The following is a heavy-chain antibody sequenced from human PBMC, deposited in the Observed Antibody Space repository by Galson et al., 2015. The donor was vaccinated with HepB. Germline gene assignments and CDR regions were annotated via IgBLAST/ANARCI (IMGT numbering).Heavy chain of an antibody. CDR3: ARAYWGEQLVRTYYYYYYMDV. Sequence: SVKVSCKASGYTFTGYYMHWVRQAPGQGLEWMGRINPNSGGTNYAQKFQGRVTMTRDTSISTAYMELSRLRSDDTAVYYCARAYWGEQLVRTYYYYYYMDVWGKGTTVTVSS. V-gene: IGHV1-2*06. D-gene: IGHD6-6*01. J-gene: IGHJ6*03. CDR1: GYTFTGYY. CDR2: INPNSGGT.